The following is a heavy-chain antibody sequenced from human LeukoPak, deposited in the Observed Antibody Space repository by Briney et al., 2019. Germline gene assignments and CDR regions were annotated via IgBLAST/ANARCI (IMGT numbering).Heavy chain of an antibody. D-gene: IGHD3-10*01. CDR1: GFPFSVYR. CDR3: ARDSGLRAFDL. Sequence: PGGSLRLSCAASGFPFSVYRMSWVRQAPGKGLEWVANIKQDESARYYVDSVRGRFTISRDNAKSSLSLQMNSLRVDDTAVYYRARDSGLRAFDLWGRGTLVTVSS. CDR2: IKQDESAR. V-gene: IGHV3-7*04. J-gene: IGHJ2*01.